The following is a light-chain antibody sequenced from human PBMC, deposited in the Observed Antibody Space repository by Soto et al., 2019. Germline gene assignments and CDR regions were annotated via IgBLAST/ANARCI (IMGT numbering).Light chain of an antibody. CDR2: GAS. J-gene: IGKJ1*01. CDR3: QQSYSVPWT. V-gene: IGKV1-39*01. CDR1: QSISRY. Sequence: DLQMTQSPSSLSASVGDRITITCRASQSISRYLNWYQHRPGKAPSVLIYGASNLQSGVPSRFSGSGSGTDFTLTINSLQPEDFAMYYCQQSYSVPWTFAQGTKVEIK.